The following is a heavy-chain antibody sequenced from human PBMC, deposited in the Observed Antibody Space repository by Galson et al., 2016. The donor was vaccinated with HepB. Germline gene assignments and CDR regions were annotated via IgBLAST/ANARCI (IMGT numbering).Heavy chain of an antibody. CDR1: GFTFSDYY. CDR2: IGDTGSRI. CDR3: ARDVSPYASPPDY. D-gene: IGHD2-2*01. V-gene: IGHV3-11*04. J-gene: IGHJ4*02. Sequence: SLRLSCAASGFTFSDYYMSWIRQAPGKGLEWVSYIGDTGSRIYYADSAKGRFTISRDNAKNSVYLQMNNLRDDDTAVYYCARDVSPYASPPDYWGQGTLVTVSS.